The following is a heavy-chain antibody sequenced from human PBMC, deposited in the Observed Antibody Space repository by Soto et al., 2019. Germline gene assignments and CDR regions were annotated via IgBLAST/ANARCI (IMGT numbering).Heavy chain of an antibody. J-gene: IGHJ3*02. CDR1: GYTFSDYY. CDR3: ARDRVAGIWGDAFDI. V-gene: IGHV1-18*04. D-gene: IGHD3-16*01. CDR2: INPYNANT. Sequence: ASVKVSCKTSGYTFSDYYIHWVRQAPGQGLEWMGWINPYNANTNYAQKLQGRGTMTTDTSTSTAYMDLRSLTSDDTAVYYCARDRVAGIWGDAFDIWGQGTMVTVSS.